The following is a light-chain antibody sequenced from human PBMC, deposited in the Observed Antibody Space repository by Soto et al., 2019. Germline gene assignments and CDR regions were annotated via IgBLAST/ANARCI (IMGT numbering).Light chain of an antibody. CDR2: DVS. J-gene: IGLJ1*01. V-gene: IGLV2-14*01. Sequence: QSALTQPASVSGSHGQSVTISCTGTSSDVGGYNYVSWYQQHPGKAPKLMIYDVSNRPSGVSNRFSGSKSGNTASLTISGLQAEDEADYYCSSYTSSSTLGGVFGTGTKVNVL. CDR1: SSDVGGYNY. CDR3: SSYTSSSTLGGV.